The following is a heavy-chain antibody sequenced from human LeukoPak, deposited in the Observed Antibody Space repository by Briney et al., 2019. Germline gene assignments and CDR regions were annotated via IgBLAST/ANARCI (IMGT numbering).Heavy chain of an antibody. J-gene: IGHJ4*02. V-gene: IGHV3-30-3*01. CDR1: GFTFSSSA. Sequence: GRSLRLSCAASGFTFSSSAMPWVRQAPDKGLEWVAVISYDGSNKYYADSVKGRFTISRDNSKNTLYLQMNSLRAEDTAVYYCAKDGIVGATDYWGQGTLVTVSS. D-gene: IGHD1-26*01. CDR2: ISYDGSNK. CDR3: AKDGIVGATDY.